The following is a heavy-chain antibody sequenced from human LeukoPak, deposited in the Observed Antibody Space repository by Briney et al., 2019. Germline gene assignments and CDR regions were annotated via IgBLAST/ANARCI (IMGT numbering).Heavy chain of an antibody. J-gene: IGHJ4*02. CDR1: GGSISSYY. D-gene: IGHD3-16*02. CDR2: IYYSGST. CDR3: ARVSLNVWGSYRLDY. V-gene: IGHV4-59*01. Sequence: SETLSLTCTVSGGSISSYYWSWIRQPPGKGLEWIGYIYYSGSTNYNPSLKSRVTISVDTSKNQISLKLSSVTAADTAVYYCARVSLNVWGSYRLDYWGQGTLVTVSS.